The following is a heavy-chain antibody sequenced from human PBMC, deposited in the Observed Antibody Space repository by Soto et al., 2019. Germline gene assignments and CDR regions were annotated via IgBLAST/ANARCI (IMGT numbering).Heavy chain of an antibody. D-gene: IGHD2-15*01. CDR2: ISSSSSTI. Sequence: GGSLRLSCAASGFTFSSYSMNWVRQAPGKGLEWVSYISSSSSTIYYADSVKGRFTISRDNAKNSLYLQMNSLRAEDTAVYYCARGGTQGVVVAATNFDYWGQGTLVTVSS. CDR1: GFTFSSYS. CDR3: ARGGTQGVVVAATNFDY. V-gene: IGHV3-48*01. J-gene: IGHJ4*02.